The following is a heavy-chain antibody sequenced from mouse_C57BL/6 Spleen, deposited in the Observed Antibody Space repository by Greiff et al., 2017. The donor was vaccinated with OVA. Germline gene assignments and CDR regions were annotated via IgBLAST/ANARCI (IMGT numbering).Heavy chain of an antibody. Sequence: EVQGVESGGDLVKPGGSLKLSCAASGFTFSSYGMSWVRQTPDKRLEWVATISSGGSYTYYPDSVKGRFTISRDNAKNTLYLQMSSLNSEDTAMYYCARHDTSMIDYWGQGTTLTVTS. CDR1: GFTFSSYG. CDR3: ARHDTSMIDY. CDR2: ISSGGSYT. V-gene: IGHV5-6*01. J-gene: IGHJ2*01.